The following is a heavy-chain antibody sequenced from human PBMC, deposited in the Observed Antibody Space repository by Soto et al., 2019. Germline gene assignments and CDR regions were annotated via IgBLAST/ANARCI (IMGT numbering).Heavy chain of an antibody. V-gene: IGHV3-23*01. CDR3: TTDSYSTMIVVRFDY. J-gene: IGHJ4*01. Sequence: QPGGSLRLSCAASGFTFSSYAMSWVRQAPGKGLEWVSAISGSGGSTYYAAPVKGRFAISRDDSKNILYLQMNSLKIEDTAVYYCTTDSYSTMIVVRFDYWGHGTLVTVSS. D-gene: IGHD3-22*01. CDR2: ISGSGGST. CDR1: GFTFSSYA.